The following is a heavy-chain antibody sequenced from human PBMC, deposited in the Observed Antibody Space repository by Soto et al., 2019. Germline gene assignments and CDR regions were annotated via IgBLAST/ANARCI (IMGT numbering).Heavy chain of an antibody. CDR1: GYTFTSYA. Sequence: QVQLVQSGAEVKKPGASVKVSCKASGYTFTSYAMHWVRQAPGQRLEWMGWINAGNGNTKYSQKFQGRVTITRDTSASTAYMELSSLRSEDTAVYYCARERDYDFWSGFYYFDYWGQGTLVTVS. V-gene: IGHV1-3*01. CDR3: ARERDYDFWSGFYYFDY. D-gene: IGHD3-3*01. J-gene: IGHJ4*02. CDR2: INAGNGNT.